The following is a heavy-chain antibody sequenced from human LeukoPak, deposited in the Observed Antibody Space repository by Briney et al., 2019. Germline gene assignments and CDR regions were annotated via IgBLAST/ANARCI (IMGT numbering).Heavy chain of an antibody. CDR1: GGSISSISSNNYH. V-gene: IGHV4-39*07. CDR3: ARGLNDY. J-gene: IGHJ4*02. CDR2: INHSGST. Sequence: SETLSLTCIVSGGSISSISSNNYHWGWIRQPPGKGLEWIGEINHSGSTNYNPSLKSRVTISVDTSKNQFSLKLSSVTAADTAVYYCARGLNDYWGQGTLVTVSS.